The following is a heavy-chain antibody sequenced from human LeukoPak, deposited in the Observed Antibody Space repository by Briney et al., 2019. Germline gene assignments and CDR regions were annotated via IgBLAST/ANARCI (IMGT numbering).Heavy chain of an antibody. CDR1: GYTFTSYY. D-gene: IGHD6-13*01. J-gene: IGHJ6*03. Sequence: ASVKVSCKASGYTFTSYYMHWVRQAPGQGLEWMGIINPSGGSTSYAQKFQGRVTMTRDMSTSTVYMELSSLRSEDTAVYYCARGMHPHSSSLPPYYYYYMDVWGKGTTVTVSS. V-gene: IGHV1-46*01. CDR3: ARGMHPHSSSLPPYYYYYMDV. CDR2: INPSGGST.